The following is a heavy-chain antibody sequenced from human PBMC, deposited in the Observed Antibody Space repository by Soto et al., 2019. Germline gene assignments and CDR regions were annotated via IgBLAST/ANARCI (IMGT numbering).Heavy chain of an antibody. J-gene: IGHJ5*02. CDR2: IYWDADK. V-gene: IGHV2-5*02. CDR3: AHRLSKAVRNNWFDP. CDR1: GFSLSTSRVG. D-gene: IGHD6-6*01. Sequence: QITLKESGPTLVKPTQTVTLTCTFSGFSLSTSRVGVGWIRQPPGKALEWLALIYWDADKRYSPSLKRSLTNTKYNSKYRVVLTMTNMDPVNTATYYCAHRLSKAVRNNWFDPWGEGTMVTVSS.